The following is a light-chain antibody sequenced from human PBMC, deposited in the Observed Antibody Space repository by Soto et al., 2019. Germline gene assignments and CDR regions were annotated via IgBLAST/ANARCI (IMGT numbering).Light chain of an antibody. V-gene: IGKV3-15*01. CDR3: QQYYDWPEYT. CDR1: QTIDSN. CDR2: RAS. Sequence: ETVMTQSPATLSVSPGESATLSCRASQTIDSNLAWYQQKPGQAPSLLIYRASTRATGVPARFSGRGSGTGFTLTISSLQSEDFAVYYCQQYYDWPEYTFGQGSKLEIK. J-gene: IGKJ2*01.